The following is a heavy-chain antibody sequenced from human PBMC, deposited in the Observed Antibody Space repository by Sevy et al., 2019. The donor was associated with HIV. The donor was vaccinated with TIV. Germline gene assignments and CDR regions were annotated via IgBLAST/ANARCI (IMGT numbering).Heavy chain of an antibody. J-gene: IGHJ1*01. V-gene: IGHV3-15*01. CDR1: GFTFSNAW. D-gene: IGHD6-13*01. CDR2: IKSKTDGGTT. Sequence: GGSLRLSCAASGFTFSNAWMSWVRQAPGKGLEWVGRIKSKTDGGTTDYAAPVKGRFTISRDDSKNTLYLQMNSLKTEDTAVYYCSTGVFIVAVGSAKYFHHWGQGTLVTVSS. CDR3: STGVFIVAVGSAKYFHH.